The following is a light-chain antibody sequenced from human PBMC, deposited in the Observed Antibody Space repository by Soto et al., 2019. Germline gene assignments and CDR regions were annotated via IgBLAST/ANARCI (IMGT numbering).Light chain of an antibody. CDR2: EVR. CDR1: SSDVGSYNY. J-gene: IGLJ2*01. CDR3: SSYTTSTTQV. V-gene: IGLV2-14*01. Sequence: QSALTQPASVSGSPGQSITISCTGTSSDVGSYNYVSWYQQHPGNAPKLMIYEVRNRPSGVSDRFSGSKSGKTASLTIFGIQAEDEADYYCSSYTTSTTQVFGGGTKLTVL.